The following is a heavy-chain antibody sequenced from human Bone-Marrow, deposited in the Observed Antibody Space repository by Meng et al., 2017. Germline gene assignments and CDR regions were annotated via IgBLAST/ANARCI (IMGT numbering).Heavy chain of an antibody. V-gene: IGHV3-23*01. Sequence: EVQLLELGGGLVQPGGSLRLSCAASGFTFSNYGMSWVRQAAGKGLEWVSAVFGGGDSTFYADSVKGRFTVSRDNSKDTLYLQMNSLRADDTAVYYCARWNGNTAYDYWGQGTLVTVSS. CDR1: GFTFSNYG. CDR3: ARWNGNTAYDY. J-gene: IGHJ4*02. D-gene: IGHD1/OR15-1a*01. CDR2: VFGGGDST.